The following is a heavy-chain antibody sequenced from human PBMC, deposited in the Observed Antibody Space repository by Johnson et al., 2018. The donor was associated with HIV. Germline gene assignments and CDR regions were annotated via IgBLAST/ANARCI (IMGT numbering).Heavy chain of an antibody. V-gene: IGHV3-30-3*01. J-gene: IGHJ3*02. CDR2: KSYDGSNK. Sequence: VQLVESGGGLVQPGGSLRLSCAASGFTFSSYAMHWVRQAPGKGLEWVAVKSYDGSNKYYADSVKGRFTISRDNSKNTLYLQMNGLSAEDTALYYCARDEYGDYVGDPFDIWGQGTMVTVSS. CDR1: GFTFSSYA. CDR3: ARDEYGDYVGDPFDI. D-gene: IGHD4-17*01.